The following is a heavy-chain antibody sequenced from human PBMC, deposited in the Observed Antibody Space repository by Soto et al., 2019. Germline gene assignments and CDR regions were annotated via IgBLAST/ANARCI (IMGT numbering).Heavy chain of an antibody. CDR1: GFNVSSTH. Sequence: EVQLVESGGGLIQPGGSLRLSCAASGFNVSSTHMSWVRQAPGKGLEWVSLLYSGGRTYYADSVKGRFTISRDNSKNTLYLQMNSLRAEDTAAYYCAIRRGYSGYDSAFDVWGQGTVVTVSS. J-gene: IGHJ3*01. CDR3: AIRRGYSGYDSAFDV. D-gene: IGHD5-12*01. V-gene: IGHV3-53*01. CDR2: LYSGGRT.